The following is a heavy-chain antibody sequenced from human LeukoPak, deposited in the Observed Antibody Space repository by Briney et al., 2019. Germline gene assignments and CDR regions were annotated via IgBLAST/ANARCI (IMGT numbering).Heavy chain of an antibody. J-gene: IGHJ6*03. CDR2: IYYSGST. Sequence: PSETLSLTCTVSGGSISSYYWSWIRQPPGKGLEWIGYIYYSGSTNYNPSLKSRVIISVDTSKNQFSLKLSSVTGADTAVYYCARHMVRGVIPYYMDVWGKGTTVTVSS. D-gene: IGHD3-10*01. CDR3: ARHMVRGVIPYYMDV. CDR1: GGSISSYY. V-gene: IGHV4-59*08.